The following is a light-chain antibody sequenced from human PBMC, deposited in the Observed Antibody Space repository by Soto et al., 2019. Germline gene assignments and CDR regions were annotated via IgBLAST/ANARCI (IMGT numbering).Light chain of an antibody. CDR3: AVWDNSLSGWV. Sequence: QSVLTQPPSASGTPGQRVTISCSGSSSNIGANYVYWYQQLPGTAPKVLIYRNNQRPSGVPDRFSGSKSGTSASLAISGLRSEDEADYYCAVWDNSLSGWVFGGGTKVTVL. CDR2: RNN. J-gene: IGLJ3*02. CDR1: SSNIGANY. V-gene: IGLV1-47*01.